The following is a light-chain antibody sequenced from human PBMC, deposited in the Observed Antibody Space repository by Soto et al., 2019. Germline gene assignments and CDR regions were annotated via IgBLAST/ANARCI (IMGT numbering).Light chain of an antibody. V-gene: IGLV1-51*01. CDR2: DNN. Sequence: QSVLTQPPSVSAAPGQKVTISCSGSSSNIGNNYVSWYQQLPGTAPKLLISDNNKRPSGIPDRFSGSKSGTSATLGITGLQTGDEADYYCGTWDSSLSGVLFGGGTKLTVL. CDR1: SSNIGNNY. J-gene: IGLJ2*01. CDR3: GTWDSSLSGVL.